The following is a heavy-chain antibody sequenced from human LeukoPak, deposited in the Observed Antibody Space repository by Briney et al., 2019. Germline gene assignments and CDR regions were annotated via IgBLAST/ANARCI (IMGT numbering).Heavy chain of an antibody. J-gene: IGHJ5*02. D-gene: IGHD3-3*01. CDR3: AKAHWSGYFPNWFDP. CDR2: ISANGVST. CDR1: GFTFSSYA. Sequence: GGSLRLSCAASGFTFSSYALSWVRQAPGTGLEWVSAISANGVSTFYADSVKGRFTISRDNSKNTLYLQMNSLRAEDTAVYYCAKAHWSGYFPNWFDPWGQGTLVTVSS. V-gene: IGHV3-23*01.